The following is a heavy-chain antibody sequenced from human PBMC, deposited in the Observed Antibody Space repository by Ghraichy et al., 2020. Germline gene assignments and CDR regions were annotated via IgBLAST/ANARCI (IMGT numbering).Heavy chain of an antibody. Sequence: GESLNISCIASGFSFSRHWISWVRRAPGMGLEWVANISPDGGQQYYVGSVSGRFTISRDNAKNSLFLQMISLRAEDTAVYYCARDADGFDIWGQGTRVSVSS. CDR2: ISPDGGQQ. V-gene: IGHV3-7*03. J-gene: IGHJ3*02. CDR3: ARDADGFDI. CDR1: GFSFSRHW.